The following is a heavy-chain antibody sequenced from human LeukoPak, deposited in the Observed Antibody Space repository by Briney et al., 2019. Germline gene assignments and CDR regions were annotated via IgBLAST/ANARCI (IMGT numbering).Heavy chain of an antibody. Sequence: GGSLRLSCAASGFTFDDYAMHWVRQAPGKGLEWVSGISWNSGTIGYADSVKGRFTISRDNAKNSLYLQMNSLRAEDMALYYCAKGVGSYYDSSGYFDYWGQGTLVTVSS. D-gene: IGHD3-22*01. CDR2: ISWNSGTI. CDR3: AKGVGSYYDSSGYFDY. V-gene: IGHV3-9*03. CDR1: GFTFDDYA. J-gene: IGHJ4*02.